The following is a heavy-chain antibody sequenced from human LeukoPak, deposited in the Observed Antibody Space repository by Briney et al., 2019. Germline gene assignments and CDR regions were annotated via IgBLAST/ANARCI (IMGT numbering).Heavy chain of an antibody. J-gene: IGHJ4*02. CDR2: ISSNGDNT. CDR3: VRGTGY. V-gene: IGHV3-64D*06. Sequence: GGSLRLSCSVSGFTFSTYVMRWVRQAPGKGLEYVSAISSNGDNTYYADSVKGRFTISRDNSKNTLYLQMSSLRADDTAVYYCVRGTGYWGQGTLVTVSS. CDR1: GFTFSTYV.